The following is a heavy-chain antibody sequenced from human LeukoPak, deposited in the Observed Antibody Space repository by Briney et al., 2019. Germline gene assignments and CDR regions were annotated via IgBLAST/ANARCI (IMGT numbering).Heavy chain of an antibody. CDR3: ARGDCSGGSCSFDY. Sequence: ASETLSLTCTVSGGSISSGGYYWSWIRQHPGKGLEWIGYIYYSGSTYYNPSLKSRVTISVDTSKNQFSLKLSSVTAADTAVYYCARGDCSGGSCSFDYWGQGTLVTVSS. CDR2: IYYSGST. J-gene: IGHJ4*02. V-gene: IGHV4-31*03. CDR1: GGSISSGGYY. D-gene: IGHD2-15*01.